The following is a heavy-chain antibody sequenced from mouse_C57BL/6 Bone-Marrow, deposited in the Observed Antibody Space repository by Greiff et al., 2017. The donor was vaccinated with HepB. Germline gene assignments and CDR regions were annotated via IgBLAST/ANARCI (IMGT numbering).Heavy chain of an antibody. CDR1: GFTFSDYG. CDR3: ARDDDYALTDY. J-gene: IGHJ4*01. CDR2: ISSGSSTI. D-gene: IGHD2-4*01. V-gene: IGHV5-17*01. Sequence: EVKVVESGGGLVKPGGSLKLSCAASGFTFSDYGMHWVRQAPEKGLEWVAYISSGSSTIYYADTVKGRFTISRDNAKNTLFLQMTSLRAEDTAMYYGARDDDYALTDYWGQGTSVTVSS.